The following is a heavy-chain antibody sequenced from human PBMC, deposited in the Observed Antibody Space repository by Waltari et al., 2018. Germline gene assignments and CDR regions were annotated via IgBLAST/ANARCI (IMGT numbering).Heavy chain of an antibody. CDR1: GYTFTGYY. CDR2: INPNSGGT. CDR3: ARDQGMATIPRGAFDI. Sequence: QVQLVQSGAEVKKPGASVKVSCKASGYTFTGYYMHWVRQAPGQGLEWMGRINPNSGGTNYAQKFQGRVTMTRDTSISTAYMELSRLRSDDTAVYYCARDQGMATIPRGAFDIWGQGTMVTVSS. D-gene: IGHD5-12*01. J-gene: IGHJ3*02. V-gene: IGHV1-2*06.